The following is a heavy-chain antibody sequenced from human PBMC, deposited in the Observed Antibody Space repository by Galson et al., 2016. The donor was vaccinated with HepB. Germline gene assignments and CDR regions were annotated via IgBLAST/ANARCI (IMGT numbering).Heavy chain of an antibody. D-gene: IGHD3-9*01. CDR1: GGSISRYY. Sequence: LSLTCDVSGGSISRYYWSWIRQPPGKGLEWIGYIFYTGSTKYNPSLKSRVTISVDTSKNQFSLKLSSVTAADTAIYYCARDFDPFDPWGQGTLVTVSS. V-gene: IGHV4-59*01. CDR2: IFYTGST. J-gene: IGHJ5*02. CDR3: ARDFDPFDP.